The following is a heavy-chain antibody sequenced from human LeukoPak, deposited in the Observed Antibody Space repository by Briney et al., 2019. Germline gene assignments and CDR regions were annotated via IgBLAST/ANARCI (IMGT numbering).Heavy chain of an antibody. Sequence: GGSLRLSCAASGFTFSSYGMHWVREAPGKGLEWVSSSGSGGDPYYADSVRGRFTISRDNSKNTLYLQMSSLRAEDTAVYYCASKTPGRYPFEYWGQGTLVTVSS. V-gene: IGHV3-23*01. J-gene: IGHJ4*02. CDR3: ASKTPGRYPFEY. CDR2: SGSGGDP. D-gene: IGHD6-19*01. CDR1: GFTFSSYG.